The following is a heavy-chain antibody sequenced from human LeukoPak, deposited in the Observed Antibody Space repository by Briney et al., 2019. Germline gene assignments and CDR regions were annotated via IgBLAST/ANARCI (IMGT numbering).Heavy chain of an antibody. CDR2: IYYSGST. D-gene: IGHD6-6*01. CDR3: ARGGIAARPDWFDP. J-gene: IGHJ5*02. Sequence: SETLSLTCTVSGGSISSYYWSWIRQPPGKGLEWIGYIYYSGSTNYNPSLKSRVTISVDTPKNQFSLKLSSVTAADTAVYYCARGGIAARPDWFDPWGQGTLVTVSS. CDR1: GGSISSYY. V-gene: IGHV4-59*01.